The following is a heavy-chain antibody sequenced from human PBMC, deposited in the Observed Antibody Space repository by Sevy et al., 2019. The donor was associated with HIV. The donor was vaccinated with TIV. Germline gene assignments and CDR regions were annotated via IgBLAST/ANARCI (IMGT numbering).Heavy chain of an antibody. CDR1: GFTFSNYE. CDR3: ARGGSSWTGYFDY. Sequence: LRLSCAASGFTFSNYEINWVRQAPGKGLEWVSYITSSGTTIYYADSVKGRFTISRDNAKNSLYLQMNSLRAEDTAVYYCARGGSSWTGYFDYWGQGTLVTVSS. V-gene: IGHV3-48*03. J-gene: IGHJ4*02. CDR2: ITSSGTTI. D-gene: IGHD6-13*01.